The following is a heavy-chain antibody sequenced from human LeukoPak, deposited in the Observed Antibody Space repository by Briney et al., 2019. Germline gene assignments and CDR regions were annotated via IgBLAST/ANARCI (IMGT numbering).Heavy chain of an antibody. Sequence: GGSLRLSCAAPGFTFSSYSMNWVRQAPGKGLEWVSVIYSGGSTYYADSVKGRFTISRDNSKNTLYLQMNSLRAEDTAVYYCARDPSGQYGWGQGTLVTVSS. V-gene: IGHV3-53*01. D-gene: IGHD4-17*01. J-gene: IGHJ4*02. CDR3: ARDPSGQYG. CDR1: GFTFSSYS. CDR2: IYSGGST.